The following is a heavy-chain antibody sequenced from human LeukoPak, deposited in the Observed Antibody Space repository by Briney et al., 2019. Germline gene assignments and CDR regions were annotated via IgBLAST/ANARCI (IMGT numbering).Heavy chain of an antibody. CDR2: INGGGNTT. Sequence: GGSLRLSCAASGFAFSTFAMGWVRQSPGKGLEWLSTINGGGNTTFYSDSVKGRFTISRDNSKSTLYLHMDSLRPDDTAIYYCTKELHVAVAVADYYYFYMDVWGRGTAVTVSS. D-gene: IGHD6-19*01. J-gene: IGHJ6*03. CDR1: GFAFSTFA. V-gene: IGHV3-23*01. CDR3: TKELHVAVAVADYYYFYMDV.